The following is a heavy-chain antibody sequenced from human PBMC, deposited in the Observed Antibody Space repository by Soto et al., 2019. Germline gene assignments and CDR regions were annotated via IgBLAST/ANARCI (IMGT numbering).Heavy chain of an antibody. V-gene: IGHV1-58*01. J-gene: IGHJ5*02. CDR1: GFTFTSSA. D-gene: IGHD2-2*01. CDR2: IVVGSGNT. Sequence: QMQLVQSGPEVKKPGTSVKVSCKASGFTFTSSAVQWVRQARGQRLEWIGWIVVGSGNTNYAQKFQERVTITWDMSTSTAYLELSSLRSEDTAVYYCAAESSNGWFDPRGQGTLVTVSS. CDR3: AAESSNGWFDP.